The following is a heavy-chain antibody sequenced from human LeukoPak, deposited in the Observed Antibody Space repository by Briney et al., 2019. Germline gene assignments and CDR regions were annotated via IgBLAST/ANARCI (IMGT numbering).Heavy chain of an antibody. Sequence: ASVKVSCKASGYTFTGYYMHWVRQAPGQGLEWMGWINPTSGGTNYAQKFQGRVTMTRDTSISTAYMELSRLRSDDTAVYYCASSITMVRRKGDAFDIWGEGTMVTVSS. V-gene: IGHV1-2*02. CDR2: INPTSGGT. CDR3: ASSITMVRRKGDAFDI. J-gene: IGHJ3*02. D-gene: IGHD3-10*01. CDR1: GYTFTGYY.